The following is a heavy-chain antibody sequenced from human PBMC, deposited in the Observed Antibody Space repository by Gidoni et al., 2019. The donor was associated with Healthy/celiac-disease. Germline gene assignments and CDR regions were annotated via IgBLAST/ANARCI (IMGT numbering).Heavy chain of an antibody. CDR3: ARDRSYYYDSSGTASAFDI. Sequence: QVQLVQSGAEVKKPGASVKVSCKASGYTFTSYYMHWVRQAPGQGLEWMGIINPSGGSTSYAQKFQGRVTMTRDTSTSTVYMELSSLRSEDTAVYYCARDRSYYYDSSGTASAFDIWGQGTMVTVSS. D-gene: IGHD3-22*01. V-gene: IGHV1-46*01. CDR2: INPSGGST. CDR1: GYTFTSYY. J-gene: IGHJ3*02.